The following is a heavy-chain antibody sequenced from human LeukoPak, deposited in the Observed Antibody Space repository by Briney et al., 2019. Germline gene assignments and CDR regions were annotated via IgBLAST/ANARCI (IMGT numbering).Heavy chain of an antibody. CDR3: ARSRQASGLFSS. V-gene: IGHV4-39*07. J-gene: IGHJ5*02. CDR2: IYYTGST. CDR1: GGSISSSNYF. D-gene: IGHD3-10*01. Sequence: SETLSLTCTVSGGSISSSNYFWGWIRQPPGKGLEYIGNIYYTGSTYYNPSLKSRVTISVDTSKSQFSLKLSSVTAADTAVYYCARSRQASGLFSSWGQGTLVVVSS.